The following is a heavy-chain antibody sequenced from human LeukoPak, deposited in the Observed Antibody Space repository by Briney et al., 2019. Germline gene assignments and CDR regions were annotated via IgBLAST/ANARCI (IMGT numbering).Heavy chain of an antibody. CDR2: IYHSGST. CDR1: GGSISSGGYY. CDR3: ARCSLAVVTCDY. D-gene: IGHD3-3*01. Sequence: LQTLSLTCTVSGGSISSGGYYWSWIRQPPGKGLEWIGYIYHSGSTYYNPSLKSRVTISVDRSKNQFSLKLSSVTAADTAVYYCARCSLAVVTCDYWGQGTLVTVSS. J-gene: IGHJ4*02. V-gene: IGHV4-30-2*01.